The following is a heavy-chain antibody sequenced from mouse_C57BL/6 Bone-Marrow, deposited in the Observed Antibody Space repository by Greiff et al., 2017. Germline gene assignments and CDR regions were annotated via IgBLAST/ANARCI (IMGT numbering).Heavy chain of an antibody. CDR3: TEGDGYYNAMDY. V-gene: IGHV6-3*01. Sequence: EVKVEESGGGLVQPGGSMKLSCVASGFTFSNYWMNWVRQSPEKGLEWVAQIRLRSDNYATHYAESVKGRFTISRADPKSSVYLQMNNRRAEDNGIDYCTEGDGYYNAMDYWGQGTSVTVSS. J-gene: IGHJ4*01. D-gene: IGHD2-3*01. CDR1: GFTFSNYW. CDR2: IRLRSDNYAT.